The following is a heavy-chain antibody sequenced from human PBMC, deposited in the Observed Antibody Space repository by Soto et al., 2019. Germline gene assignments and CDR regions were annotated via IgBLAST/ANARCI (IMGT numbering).Heavy chain of an antibody. V-gene: IGHV3-23*01. Sequence: GGSLRLSCAASGFTFSSYAMSRVRQAPGKGLEWVSAISGSGGSTYYADSVKGRFTISRDNSKNTLYLQMNSLRDEYTAVYYCASLYGDPYYYYYMDVWGKGTTVTVSS. CDR2: ISGSGGST. J-gene: IGHJ6*03. CDR1: GFTFSSYA. CDR3: ASLYGDPYYYYYMDV. D-gene: IGHD4-17*01.